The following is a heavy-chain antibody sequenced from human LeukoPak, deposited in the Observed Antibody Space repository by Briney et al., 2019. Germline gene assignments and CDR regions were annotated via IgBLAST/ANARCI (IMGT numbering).Heavy chain of an antibody. CDR2: IRSKAFRGAT. J-gene: IGHJ4*02. CDR3: TTVYDSSSYYHSGIDY. V-gene: IGHV3-49*04. D-gene: IGHD3-22*01. Sequence: AGGSLRLSCTPSGFNFCDYAMSCGRQAPGGGGGWVGFIRSKAFRGATGDGASVKGRVTMSRDDSKSIAYLHMNNLKTEDTAVYFCTTVYDSSSYYHSGIDYWGQGTLVTVSS. CDR1: GFNFCDYA.